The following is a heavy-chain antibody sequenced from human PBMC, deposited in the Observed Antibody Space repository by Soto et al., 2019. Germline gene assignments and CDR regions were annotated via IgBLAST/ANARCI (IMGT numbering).Heavy chain of an antibody. D-gene: IGHD6-19*01. CDR3: ARVVQYSSGWYEKGWFDP. CDR1: GGSISSYY. CDR2: IYYSGST. Sequence: NPSETLSLTCTVSGGSISSYYWSWIRQPPGKGLEWIGYIYYSGSTNYNPSLKSRVTISVDTSKNQFSLKLSSVTAADTAVYYCARVVQYSSGWYEKGWFDPWGQGTLVTVSS. V-gene: IGHV4-59*01. J-gene: IGHJ5*02.